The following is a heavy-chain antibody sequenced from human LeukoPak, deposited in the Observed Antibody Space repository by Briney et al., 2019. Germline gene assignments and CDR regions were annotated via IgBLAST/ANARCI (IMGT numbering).Heavy chain of an antibody. J-gene: IGHJ3*02. CDR1: GFTFTSSA. D-gene: IGHD2-8*01. Sequence: SVKVSCKASGFTFTSSAMQWVRQARGQRLEWIGWIVVGSGNTNYAQKFQERVTITRDMSTSTAYMELSSLRSEDTAVYYCAADRLRGDAFDIWGQGTMVTVSS. CDR3: AADRLRGDAFDI. V-gene: IGHV1-58*02. CDR2: IVVGSGNT.